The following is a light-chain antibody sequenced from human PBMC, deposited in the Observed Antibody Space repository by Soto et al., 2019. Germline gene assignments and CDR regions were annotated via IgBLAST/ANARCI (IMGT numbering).Light chain of an antibody. Sequence: EIVMTQSPGTLSVSXXXXXTXSXSASQSVSNNYLAWYQQKPGQAPSLLIYGASTRATGTPARFSGSGSGTEFTLTISSLQSEDFAVYYCQQYIRWPLTFGGGTKVDIK. CDR1: QSVSNN. CDR2: GAS. J-gene: IGKJ4*01. V-gene: IGKV3-15*01. CDR3: QQYIRWPLT.